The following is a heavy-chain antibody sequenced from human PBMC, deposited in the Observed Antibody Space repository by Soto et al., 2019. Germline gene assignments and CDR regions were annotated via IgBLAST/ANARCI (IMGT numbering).Heavy chain of an antibody. D-gene: IGHD3-10*01. Sequence: QVQLQESGPGLVKPSQTLSLTCTVSGGSISSGGYYWSWIRQHPGKGLEWIGYIYYGGTAYYDPSLKSRVTISVDTSKNQCSMKLSSVTAADTAVYYCARGITMVRGVIFSSYFDYWGQGTLVNVSS. CDR2: IYYGGTA. J-gene: IGHJ4*02. CDR1: GGSISSGGYY. CDR3: ARGITMVRGVIFSSYFDY. V-gene: IGHV4-31*03.